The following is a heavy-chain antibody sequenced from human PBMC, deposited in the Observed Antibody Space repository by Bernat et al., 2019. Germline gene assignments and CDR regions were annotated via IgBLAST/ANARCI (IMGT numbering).Heavy chain of an antibody. V-gene: IGHV4-39*01. CDR2: ISYSGNL. Sequence: QLQLQESGPGLVKPSETLSLTCTVSGGSISSSSYYWGWIRQPPGKGLEWIGSISYSGNLYYNPSLKSRVTISVDTSKNQFSLKLSSVPAADTAVYYCARLEVTTVDAFDLWGQGTMVTVSS. J-gene: IGHJ3*01. D-gene: IGHD4-17*01. CDR3: ARLEVTTVDAFDL. CDR1: GGSISSSSYY.